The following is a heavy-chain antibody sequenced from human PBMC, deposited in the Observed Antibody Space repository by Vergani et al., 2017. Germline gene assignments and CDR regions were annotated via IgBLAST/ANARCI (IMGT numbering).Heavy chain of an antibody. D-gene: IGHD3-22*01. CDR3: ARESHDSSGYYSYFDY. V-gene: IGHV3-48*01. CDR1: GFSFSNAW. CDR2: ISSSSSTI. Sequence: EVQLVESGGGLVKPGGSLRLSCAASGFSFSNAWMTWVRQGPGKGLEWVSYISSSSSTIYYADSVKGRFTISRDNAKNSLYLQMNSLRAEDTAVYYCARESHDSSGYYSYFDYWGQGTLVTVSS. J-gene: IGHJ4*02.